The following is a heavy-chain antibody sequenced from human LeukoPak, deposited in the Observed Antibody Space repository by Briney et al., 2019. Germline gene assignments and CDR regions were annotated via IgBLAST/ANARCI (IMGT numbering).Heavy chain of an antibody. V-gene: IGHV3-7*01. CDR1: GFSFSDYW. J-gene: IGHJ4*02. CDR2: IKQDGSDK. D-gene: IGHD1-26*01. CDR3: ARGGGDY. Sequence: GESLRLSCVASGFSFSDYWMTWVRQAPGKGLEWVANIKQDGSDKKYVDSVKGRFTISRDNAKNSLYLQMDSLRDEDTAVYYCARGGGDYWGQGTLVTVTS.